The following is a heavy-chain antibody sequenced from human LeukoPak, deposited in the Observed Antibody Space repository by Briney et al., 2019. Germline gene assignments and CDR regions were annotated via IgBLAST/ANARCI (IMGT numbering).Heavy chain of an antibody. D-gene: IGHD3-3*01. Sequence: GASVKVSCKASGYTFTSYAIRWVRQAPGQGLEWMGRIIPILGIANYAQKFQGRVTITADKSTSTAYMELSSLRSEDTAVYYCAREWIDDFWSGSHRINWFDPWGQGTLVTVSS. CDR2: IIPILGIA. CDR1: GYTFTSYA. CDR3: AREWIDDFWSGSHRINWFDP. J-gene: IGHJ5*02. V-gene: IGHV1-69*04.